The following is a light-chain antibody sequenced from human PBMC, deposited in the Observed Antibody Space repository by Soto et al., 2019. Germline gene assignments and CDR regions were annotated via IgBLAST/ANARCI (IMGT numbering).Light chain of an antibody. CDR1: QSISSW. Sequence: DIQMTQSPSTLSASVGDRVTITCRASQSISSWLAWYQQKPGKAPNLLIYKASSLESGVPSRFSGSGSGTEFTLTINSLQPDDSATYYCQQYSSYSPYTFGQGTKLEIK. J-gene: IGKJ2*01. V-gene: IGKV1-5*03. CDR2: KAS. CDR3: QQYSSYSPYT.